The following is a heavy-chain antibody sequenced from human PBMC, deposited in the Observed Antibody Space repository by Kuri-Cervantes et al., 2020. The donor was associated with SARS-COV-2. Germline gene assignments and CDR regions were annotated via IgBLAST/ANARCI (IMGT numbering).Heavy chain of an antibody. Sequence: SETLSLTCTVSGGSISSYYWSWFRQPAGKGLEWIGRIYTSGSTNYNPSLKSRVTMSVDTSKNQFSLELSSVTAADTAVYYCARDGGGARDYYYGMDVWGQGTTVTVSS. J-gene: IGHJ6*02. CDR3: ARDGGGARDYYYGMDV. D-gene: IGHD4-23*01. CDR1: GGSISSYY. V-gene: IGHV4-4*07. CDR2: IYTSGST.